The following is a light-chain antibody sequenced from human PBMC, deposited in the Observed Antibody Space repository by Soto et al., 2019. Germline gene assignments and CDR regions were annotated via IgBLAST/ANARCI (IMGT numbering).Light chain of an antibody. CDR1: SSDVGGYNY. CDR3: SSSTSSSTLAYV. J-gene: IGLJ1*01. Sequence: QSALTQPASVSGSPGQSITISCTGTSSDVGGYNYVSWYQQHPGKAPKLMIYDVSNRPSGVSNRFSGSKSGNTASPTISGLQAEDEADYYCSSSTSSSTLAYVFGTGTKVTVL. V-gene: IGLV2-14*01. CDR2: DVS.